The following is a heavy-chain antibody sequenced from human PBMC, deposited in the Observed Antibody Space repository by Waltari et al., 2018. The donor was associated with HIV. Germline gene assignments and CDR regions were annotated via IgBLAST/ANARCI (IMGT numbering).Heavy chain of an antibody. CDR2: IYTSGST. D-gene: IGHD4-17*01. J-gene: IGHJ3*02. CDR3: ARERTLTTVTTWNAFDI. CDR1: GGSISSYY. V-gene: IGHV4-4*07. Sequence: QVQLQESGPGLVKPSETLSLTCTVFGGSISSYYWSWIRQPAGKGLEWIGRIYTSGSTNDNPSLKSRVTMSVDTSKNQFSLKLSSGTAADTAVYYCARERTLTTVTTWNAFDIWGQGTMVTVSS.